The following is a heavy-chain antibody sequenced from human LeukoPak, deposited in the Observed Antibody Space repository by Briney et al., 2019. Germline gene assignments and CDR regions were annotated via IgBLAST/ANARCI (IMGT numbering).Heavy chain of an antibody. J-gene: IGHJ4*02. D-gene: IGHD6-19*01. V-gene: IGHV3-13*01. Sequence: GGSLRLSCAASGFTFSSYDMHWVRQATGKGLEWVSAIGTAGDTYYPGSVKGRFTISRENAKSSLYLQMNSLRAGDTAVYYCARGRRLGYFDYWGQGTLVTVSS. CDR3: ARGRRLGYFDY. CDR2: IGTAGDT. CDR1: GFTFSSYD.